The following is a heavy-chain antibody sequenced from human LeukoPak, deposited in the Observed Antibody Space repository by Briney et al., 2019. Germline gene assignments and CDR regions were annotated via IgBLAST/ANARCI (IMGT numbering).Heavy chain of an antibody. Sequence: GRSLRLSCTPSGFTFSSYGMHWVRQAPGKGLEWVAVIWNDGSKIFYADSVKGRFTISRDNSKNTLYLQMNSLRAEDTAVYYCARGLRAFGYFNYWGQGTLVTVSS. CDR2: IWNDGSKI. V-gene: IGHV3-33*01. D-gene: IGHD3-16*01. CDR3: ARGLRAFGYFNY. J-gene: IGHJ4*02. CDR1: GFTFSSYG.